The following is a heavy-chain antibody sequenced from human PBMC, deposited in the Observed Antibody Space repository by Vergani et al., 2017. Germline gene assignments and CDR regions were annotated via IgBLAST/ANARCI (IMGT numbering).Heavy chain of an antibody. Sequence: EVQLVESGGGLVKPGGSLRLSCAASGFTFSSYSMNWVRQAPGKGLEWVSSISSSSSYIYYADSVKGRFTISRDNAKNSLYLQMNSLRAEDTAVYYCARGSFALSSDTIQYYYYMDVWGKGTTVTVSS. V-gene: IGHV3-21*01. D-gene: IGHD2-21*01. CDR3: ARGSFALSSDTIQYYYYMDV. CDR2: ISSSSSYI. CDR1: GFTFSSYS. J-gene: IGHJ6*03.